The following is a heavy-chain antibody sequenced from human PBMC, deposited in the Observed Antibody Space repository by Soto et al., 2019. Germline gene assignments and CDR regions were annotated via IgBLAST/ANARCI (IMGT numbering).Heavy chain of an antibody. CDR3: ARAGGGYCSGGSCYGFDY. V-gene: IGHV1-8*01. J-gene: IGHJ4*02. CDR2: MNPNSGNA. D-gene: IGHD2-15*01. CDR1: GYTFTSYD. Sequence: ASVKVSCKASGYTFTSYDINWVRQATGQGLEWMGWMNPNSGNAGYAQKFQGRVTMTRNTSISTAYMELSSLRSEDTAVYYCARAGGGYCSGGSCYGFDYWGQGTLVTVSS.